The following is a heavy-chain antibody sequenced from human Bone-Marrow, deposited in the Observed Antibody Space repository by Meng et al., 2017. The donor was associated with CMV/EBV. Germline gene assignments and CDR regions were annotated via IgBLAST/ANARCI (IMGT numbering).Heavy chain of an antibody. D-gene: IGHD3-10*01. CDR2: INHSGST. CDR1: GGSFSGYY. J-gene: IGHJ6*02. Sequence: SETLSLTCAVYGGSFSGYYWSWIRQPPGKGLEWIGEINHSGSTNYNPSLKSRVTISVDTSKNQFSLKLSSVTAADTAVYYCARVPGQEYYYYYGMDVWGQGTTVTVSS. CDR3: ARVPGQEYYYYYGMDV. V-gene: IGHV4-34*01.